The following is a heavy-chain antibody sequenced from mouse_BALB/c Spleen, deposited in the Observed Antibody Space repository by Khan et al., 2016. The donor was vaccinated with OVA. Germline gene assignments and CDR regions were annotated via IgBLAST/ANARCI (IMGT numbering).Heavy chain of an antibody. J-gene: IGHJ2*01. Sequence: VQLVESGPGLVKPSQSLSLTCTVTGYSITSGYAWNWIRQFPGNKLEWMGYISYSGVSSYTPSFKSRISITRDTSKNQFFLQLNSVTTEDTATYYCARGNYYGYYFDYWGQGTTLTVSS. CDR3: ARGNYYGYYFDY. CDR2: ISYSGVS. V-gene: IGHV3-2*02. D-gene: IGHD1-1*01. CDR1: GYSITSGYA.